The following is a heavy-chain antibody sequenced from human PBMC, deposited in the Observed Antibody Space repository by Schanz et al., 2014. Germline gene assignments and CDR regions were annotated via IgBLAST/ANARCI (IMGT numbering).Heavy chain of an antibody. CDR1: GGTFSTYT. V-gene: IGHV1-69*02. J-gene: IGHJ4*02. CDR2: IIPILGIA. CDR3: ASSGAGYSSSWDFDY. D-gene: IGHD6-13*01. Sequence: QVQLVQSGAEVKKPGSSVKVSCKASGGTFSTYTISWVRQARGQGLEWMGRIIPILGIANYAQKFQGRVTITADKSTFTAYMDVSSLRSEDTAVYYCASSGAGYSSSWDFDYWGQGTLVTVSS.